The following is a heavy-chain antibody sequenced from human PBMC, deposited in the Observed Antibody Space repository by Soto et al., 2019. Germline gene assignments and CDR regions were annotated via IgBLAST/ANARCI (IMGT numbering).Heavy chain of an antibody. D-gene: IGHD2-2*01. J-gene: IGHJ4*02. CDR3: ASDIVVVPAAIPVLFDY. CDR1: GFTFSSYA. V-gene: IGHV3-30-3*01. CDR2: ISYDGSNK. Sequence: LRLSCAASGFTFSSYAMHWVRQAPGKGLEWVAVISYDGSNKYYADSVKGRFTISRDNSKNTLYLQMNSLRAEDTAVYYCASDIVVVPAAIPVLFDYWGQGTLVTVSS.